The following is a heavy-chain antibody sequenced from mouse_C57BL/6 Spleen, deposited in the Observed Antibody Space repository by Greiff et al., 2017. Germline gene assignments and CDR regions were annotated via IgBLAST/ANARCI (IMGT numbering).Heavy chain of an antibody. V-gene: IGHV1-15*01. CDR1: GYTFTDYE. CDR3: TRSWYFDY. J-gene: IGHJ2*01. Sequence: QVQLKESGAELVRPGASVTLSCKASGYTFTDYEMHWVKQTPVHGLEWIGAIDPETGGTAYSQKFKGKAILTAGKSSSTAYMELRSLTSEDSAVYYCTRSWYFDYWGQGTTLTVSS. CDR2: IDPETGGT.